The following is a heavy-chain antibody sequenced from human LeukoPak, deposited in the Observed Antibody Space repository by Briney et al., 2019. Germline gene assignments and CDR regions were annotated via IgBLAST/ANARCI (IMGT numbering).Heavy chain of an antibody. V-gene: IGHV4-34*01. Sequence: SETLSLTCAVYGGSFSGYYWSWIRQPPGKGLEWIGEINHSGSTNYNPSLKSRVTISVDTSKNQFSLKLSSVTAADTAVYYCARGSTGDYWGQGTLVTVSS. CDR3: ARGSTGDY. CDR2: INHSGST. CDR1: GGSFSGYY. D-gene: IGHD3-9*01. J-gene: IGHJ4*02.